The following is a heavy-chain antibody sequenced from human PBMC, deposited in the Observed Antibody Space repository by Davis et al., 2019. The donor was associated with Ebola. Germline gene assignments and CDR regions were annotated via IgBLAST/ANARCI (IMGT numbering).Heavy chain of an antibody. CDR3: ARLPVYSGSYYSFDY. CDR1: GYIFNNYA. CDR2: INLYNYNT. V-gene: IGHV1-18*01. Sequence: AASVKVSCKASGYIFNNYAISWLRQAPGHGLEWLGWINLYNYNTNYPQNLQGRVSMTTDTSTSTAYMELRSLTSDDTAVYYCARLPVYSGSYYSFDYWGQGTLVTVSS. D-gene: IGHD3-10*01. J-gene: IGHJ4*02.